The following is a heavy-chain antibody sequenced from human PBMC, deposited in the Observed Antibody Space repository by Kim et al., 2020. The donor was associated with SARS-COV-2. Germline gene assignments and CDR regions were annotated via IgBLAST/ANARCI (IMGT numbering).Heavy chain of an antibody. V-gene: IGHV3-48*04. Sequence: GGSLRLSCATSGFTLSLYSMNWVRQSPGKGLEWVSHISGTGTITKHADSVRDRFTISRDNAKNSLFLQMNGLRAEDTAVYYCVRENYWAFDIWGQGIMVT. CDR1: GFTLSLYS. CDR3: VRENYWAFDI. CDR2: ISGTGTIT. J-gene: IGHJ3*02. D-gene: IGHD2-15*01.